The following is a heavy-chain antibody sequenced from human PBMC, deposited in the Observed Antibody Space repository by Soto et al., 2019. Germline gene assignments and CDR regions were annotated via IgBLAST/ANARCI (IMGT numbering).Heavy chain of an antibody. J-gene: IGHJ3*02. V-gene: IGHV1-69*02. CDR1: GGTFSSYT. D-gene: IGHD2-15*01. CDR3: ARYRLVDAFDI. Sequence: QVQLVQSGAEVKKPGSSVKVSCKASGGTFSSYTISWVRQAPGQGLEWMGRIIPILGISNYAQKFQGRVTITADKSTSTAYIALSSLRSEDTDVYYCARYRLVDAFDIWCRGTTVTVST. CDR2: IIPILGIS.